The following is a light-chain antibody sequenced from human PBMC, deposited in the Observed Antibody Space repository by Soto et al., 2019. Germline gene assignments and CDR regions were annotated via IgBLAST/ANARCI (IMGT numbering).Light chain of an antibody. CDR2: DAS. CDR3: QHRSNWPPVT. Sequence: EIVLTQSPATLSLSPGERATLSCRATQSVRSYLAWYQQKPGQAPRLLIYDASNRATGVPARFSGSGSGTAFTLTISSLEPEDFAVYYCQHRSNWPPVTFGPGTRLEI. V-gene: IGKV3-11*01. J-gene: IGKJ5*01. CDR1: QSVRSY.